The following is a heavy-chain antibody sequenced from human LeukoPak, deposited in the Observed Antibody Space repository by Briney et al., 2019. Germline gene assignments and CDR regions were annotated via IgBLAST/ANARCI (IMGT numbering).Heavy chain of an antibody. J-gene: IGHJ5*02. D-gene: IGHD3-16*02. Sequence: SETLSLTCTVSGGSVSSSIYYWSWIRQPPGKGLEWIGYIYYSGSTNYNPSLKSRVTISVDTSKNQFSLKLSSVTAADTAVYYCARGSLTFGGVIVEKYNWFDPWGQGTLVTVSS. V-gene: IGHV4-61*01. CDR2: IYYSGST. CDR1: GGSVSSSIYY. CDR3: ARGSLTFGGVIVEKYNWFDP.